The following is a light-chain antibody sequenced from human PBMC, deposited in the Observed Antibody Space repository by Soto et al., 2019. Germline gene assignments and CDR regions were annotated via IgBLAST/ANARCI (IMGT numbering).Light chain of an antibody. CDR3: QSYDSSLSVV. Sequence: QSVLTQPPSASGTPGQRVTISCSGSSSNIGTNYVYWYQQLPGTAPKLLIYSNAQRPSGVPDRFSGSKSGTSASLAISGLQAEDEADYYCQSYDSSLSVVFGGGTKVTVL. CDR2: SNA. V-gene: IGLV1-47*02. J-gene: IGLJ2*01. CDR1: SSNIGTNY.